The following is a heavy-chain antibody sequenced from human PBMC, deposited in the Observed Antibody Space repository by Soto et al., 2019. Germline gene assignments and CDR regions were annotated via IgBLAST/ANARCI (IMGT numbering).Heavy chain of an antibody. CDR3: AHRPTYGDYVPWFDP. D-gene: IGHD4-17*01. CDR2: IYWNDDK. CDR1: GFSLSTSGVG. V-gene: IGHV2-5*01. J-gene: IGHJ5*02. Sequence: SGPTLVNPTQTLTLTCTFSGFSLSTSGVGVGWIRQPPGKALEWLALIYWNDDKRYSPSLKSRLTITKATSKNQVVLKMTNMDPVDTATYYCAHRPTYGDYVPWFDPRGQGTLVTVSS.